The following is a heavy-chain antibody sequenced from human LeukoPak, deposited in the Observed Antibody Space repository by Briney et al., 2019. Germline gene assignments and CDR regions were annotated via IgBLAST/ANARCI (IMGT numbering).Heavy chain of an antibody. J-gene: IGHJ4*02. CDR3: GSDVSTSLLSKAY. V-gene: IGHV3-74*01. CDR2: INTDGSTT. Sequence: PGGSLRLSCAASGFTFSSYSMHWARQVPGKGLVWVSRINTDGSTTNYADSVKGRYTISRDNAKNTLYLQMNSLRAEDTAVYYCGSDVSTSLLSKAYWGQGTLVTVSS. D-gene: IGHD2/OR15-2a*01. CDR1: GFTFSSYS.